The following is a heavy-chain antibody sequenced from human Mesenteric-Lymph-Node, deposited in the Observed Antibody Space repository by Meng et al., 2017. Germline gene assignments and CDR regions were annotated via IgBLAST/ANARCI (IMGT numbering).Heavy chain of an antibody. J-gene: IGHJ6*02. D-gene: IGHD3-10*01. CDR2: IYYSGST. Sequence: SETLSLTCTVSGGSISSGGYYWSWIRQHPGKDLEWIGYIYYSGSTYYNPSLKSRVTISVDTSKNQFSLKLSSVTAADTAVYYCARGAKRITMVRAQLPGYYYGMDVWGQGTTVTVSS. V-gene: IGHV4-31*03. CDR3: ARGAKRITMVRAQLPGYYYGMDV. CDR1: GGSISSGGYY.